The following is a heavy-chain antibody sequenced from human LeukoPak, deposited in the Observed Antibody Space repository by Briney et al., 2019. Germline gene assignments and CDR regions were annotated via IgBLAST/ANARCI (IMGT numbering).Heavy chain of an antibody. Sequence: SQTLSLTCTVSGGSISSGSYYWSWIRQPAGKGLEWIGRIYTSGSTNYNPSLKSRVTISVDTSKNQFSLKLSSVTAADTAVYYCAREGRYSSSYYFDYWGQGTLVTVSS. CDR3: AREGRYSSSYYFDY. CDR1: GGSISSGSYY. CDR2: IYTSGST. D-gene: IGHD6-6*01. V-gene: IGHV4-61*02. J-gene: IGHJ4*02.